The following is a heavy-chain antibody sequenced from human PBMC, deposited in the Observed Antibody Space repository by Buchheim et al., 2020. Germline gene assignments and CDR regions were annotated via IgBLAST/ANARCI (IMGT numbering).Heavy chain of an antibody. Sequence: QVQLVESGGGVVQPGRSLRLSCAASGFTFSSYGMHWVRQAPGKGLEWVAVIWYDGSNKYYADSVKGRFTISRDNSKNTLYLQMNSLRAEDTAVYDCARDFAMGGQTYYDFWSGYSNHYYYGMDVWGQGTT. CDR2: IWYDGSNK. CDR3: ARDFAMGGQTYYDFWSGYSNHYYYGMDV. V-gene: IGHV3-33*01. D-gene: IGHD3-3*01. J-gene: IGHJ6*02. CDR1: GFTFSSYG.